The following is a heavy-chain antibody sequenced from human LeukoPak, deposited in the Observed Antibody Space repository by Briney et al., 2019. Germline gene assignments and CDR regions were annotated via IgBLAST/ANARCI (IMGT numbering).Heavy chain of an antibody. Sequence: GGSLRLSCAASGFSFSSSTMNWVRQAPGKGLEWVSVIYSGGSTYYADSVKGRFTISRDNSKNTLYLQMNSLRAEDTAVYYCAREWGRGFDYWGQGTLVTVSS. CDR1: GFSFSSST. CDR3: AREWGRGFDY. CDR2: IYSGGST. D-gene: IGHD3-16*01. J-gene: IGHJ4*02. V-gene: IGHV3-53*01.